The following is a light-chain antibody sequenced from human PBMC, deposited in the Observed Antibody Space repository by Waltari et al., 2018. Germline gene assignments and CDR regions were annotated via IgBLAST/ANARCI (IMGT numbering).Light chain of an antibody. CDR2: DAY. CDR3: XXRFSWPT. V-gene: IGKV3-11*01. J-gene: IGKJ1*01. CDR1: QSVSCY. Sequence: EIVLTQSPATLSLSPGERATLSCRASQSVSCYLAWYQQKPGQAPRLLTYDAYNRATGIXXXXSGSGSGXXXXXTISSLEPXDFAVXYXXXRFSWPTFGXXAXXXIK.